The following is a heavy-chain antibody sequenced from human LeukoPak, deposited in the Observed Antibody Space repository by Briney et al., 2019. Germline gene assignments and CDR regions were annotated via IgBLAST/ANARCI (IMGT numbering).Heavy chain of an antibody. CDR3: VREGGNWGEGYFDY. Sequence: PGGSLRLSCAASGFTFSSYAMHWVRQAPGKGLEWVAVISYDGSNKYYADSVKGRFTISRNIPENSVYLQMNSLRAEDTAVYYCVREGGNWGEGYFDYWGQGTLVTVSS. J-gene: IGHJ4*02. D-gene: IGHD7-27*01. V-gene: IGHV3-30*04. CDR2: ISYDGSNK. CDR1: GFTFSSYA.